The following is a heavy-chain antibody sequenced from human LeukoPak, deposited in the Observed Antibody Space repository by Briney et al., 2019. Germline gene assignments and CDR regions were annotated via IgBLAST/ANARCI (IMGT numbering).Heavy chain of an antibody. CDR2: ISSSGSNI. CDR3: ARGRGYDFWSGYYCD. D-gene: IGHD3-3*01. CDR1: GFTFSSYE. J-gene: IGHJ4*02. Sequence: QPGGSLRLSCAASGFTFSSYEMNWVRPAPGKGLEWVSYISSSGSNIYYADSVKGRFTISRDNAKNSLYLQMNSLRAEDTAVYYCARGRGYDFWSGYYCDWGQGTLVTVSS. V-gene: IGHV3-48*03.